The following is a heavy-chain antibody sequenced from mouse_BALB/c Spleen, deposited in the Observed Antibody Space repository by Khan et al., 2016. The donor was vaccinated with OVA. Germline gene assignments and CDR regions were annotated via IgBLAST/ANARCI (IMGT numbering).Heavy chain of an antibody. V-gene: IGHV3-2*02. Sequence: EVKLLESGPGLLKPSQSLSLSCTATGYSITSDYVWNWIRQLPGNKLEFMAYIRYSGSTTYNPSFRSRISITRDTSKNQSFLQLNSVTTEDTAAYYGASGGLLLRYPDYFDYWGQGTTVTVSS. CDR3: ASGGLLLRYPDYFDY. CDR2: IRYSGST. J-gene: IGHJ2*01. D-gene: IGHD1-1*01. CDR1: GYSITSDYV.